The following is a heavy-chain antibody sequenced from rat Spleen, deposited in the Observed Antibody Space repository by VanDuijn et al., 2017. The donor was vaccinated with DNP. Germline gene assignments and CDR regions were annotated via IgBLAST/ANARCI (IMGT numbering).Heavy chain of an antibody. CDR2: INYAGTNT. CDR1: GFIFSDFY. D-gene: IGHD1-2*01. V-gene: IGHV5-22*01. CDR3: ARRDYSRYYVMDA. Sequence: EVQLVESGGGFVQPGRSLKLPCEVSGFIFSDFYMAWVSQAPKKGLEWVATINYAGTNTYYPDSVKGRFHNSRDNAKKTLYLQMKSLRSEDTATYYCARRDYSRYYVMDAWGQGTSVTVSS. J-gene: IGHJ4*01.